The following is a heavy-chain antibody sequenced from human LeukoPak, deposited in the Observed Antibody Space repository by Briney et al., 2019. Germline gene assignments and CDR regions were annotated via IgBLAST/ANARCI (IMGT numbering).Heavy chain of an antibody. V-gene: IGHV1-2*02. J-gene: IGHJ5*02. CDR3: ARVGYCSGGSCVDWFDP. CDR1: GYTFTGYY. D-gene: IGHD2-15*01. Sequence: ASVKVSCKASGYTFTGYYMHWVRQAPGQGLEWMGWINPNSGGTNYAQKFQGRVTMTRDTSISTAYMELSRLRSDDTAVYYCARVGYCSGGSCVDWFDPWGQGTLVTVTS. CDR2: INPNSGGT.